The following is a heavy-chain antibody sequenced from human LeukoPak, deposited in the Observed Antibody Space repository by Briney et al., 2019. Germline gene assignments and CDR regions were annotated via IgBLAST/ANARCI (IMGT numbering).Heavy chain of an antibody. V-gene: IGHV1-18*04. Sequence: ASVKVSCKASGYTFSIYGISWVRQAPGQGLEWMGWISVYNGDTNYSQKLQGRVTMTTDASTSTAYMELRSLRSDDTAVYYCARGITVTTFRNYFDPWGQGTLVTVSS. CDR2: ISVYNGDT. CDR1: GYTFSIYG. D-gene: IGHD4-17*01. J-gene: IGHJ5*02. CDR3: ARGITVTTFRNYFDP.